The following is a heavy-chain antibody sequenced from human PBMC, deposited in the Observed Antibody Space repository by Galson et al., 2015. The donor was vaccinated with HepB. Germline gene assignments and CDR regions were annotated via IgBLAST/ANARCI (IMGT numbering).Heavy chain of an antibody. Sequence: SLRLSCAASGFTFSSYAMHWVRQAPGKGLEWVAVISYDGSNKYYADSVKGRFTISRDNSKSTLYLQMNSLRAEDTAVYYCARDIWAAAGIFGMDAWGQGTTVTVSS. D-gene: IGHD6-13*01. CDR3: ARDIWAAAGIFGMDA. CDR2: ISYDGSNK. CDR1: GFTFSSYA. J-gene: IGHJ6*02. V-gene: IGHV3-30-3*01.